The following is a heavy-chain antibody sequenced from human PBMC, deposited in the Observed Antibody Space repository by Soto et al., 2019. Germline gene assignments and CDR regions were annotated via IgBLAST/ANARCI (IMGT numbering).Heavy chain of an antibody. J-gene: IGHJ6*02. CDR2: IKSKTDGGTT. V-gene: IGHV3-15*07. Sequence: EVQLVESGGGLVKPGGSLRLSCAASGFTFSNAWMNWVRQAPGKGLEWVGRIKSKTDGGTTDYAAPVKGRFTISRDDSKNTLYLQMNSLKTEDTAVYYCATELVTGTPHYDYYYGMDVWGQGTTVTVSS. CDR1: GFTFSNAW. D-gene: IGHD1-7*01. CDR3: ATELVTGTPHYDYYYGMDV.